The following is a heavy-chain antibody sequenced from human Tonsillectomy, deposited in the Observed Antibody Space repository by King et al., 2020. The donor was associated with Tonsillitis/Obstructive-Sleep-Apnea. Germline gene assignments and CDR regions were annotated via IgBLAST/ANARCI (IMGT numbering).Heavy chain of an antibody. V-gene: IGHV4-39*01. Sequence: QLQESGPGLVKPSETLSLTCTVSGGSISSSSYYWGWIRQPPGKGLEWIGSIYYSGSTYYNPSLKSRVTISVDTSKNQFSLKLSSVTAADTAVYYCARHVGGSNSFAEYFQHWGQGTLVTVSS. D-gene: IGHD4-11*01. J-gene: IGHJ1*01. CDR3: ARHVGGSNSFAEYFQH. CDR1: GGSISSSSYY. CDR2: IYYSGST.